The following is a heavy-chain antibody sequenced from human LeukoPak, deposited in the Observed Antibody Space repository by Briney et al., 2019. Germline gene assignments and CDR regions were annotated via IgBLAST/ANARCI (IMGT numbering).Heavy chain of an antibody. CDR2: IKQDGSEK. J-gene: IGHJ4*02. CDR3: ARDRASTPGY. D-gene: IGHD3-10*01. V-gene: IGHV3-7*01. CDR1: GFTVSSNY. Sequence: GGSLRLSCAASGFTVSSNYMSWVRQAPGKGLEWVANIKQDGSEKYYVDSAKGRFTISRDNAKNSLYLQMNSLRAEDTAVYYCARDRASTPGYWGQGTLVTVSS.